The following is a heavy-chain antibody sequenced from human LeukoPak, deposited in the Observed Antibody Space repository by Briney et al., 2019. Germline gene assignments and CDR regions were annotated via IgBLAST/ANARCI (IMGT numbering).Heavy chain of an antibody. V-gene: IGHV3-30*18. J-gene: IGHJ1*01. CDR3: AKDLGSGWYLGYFQH. CDR1: GFTFSSYG. Sequence: GGSLRLSCAASGFTFSSYGMHWVRQAPGKGLEWVAVISYDGSNKYYADSVKGRFTISRDNSKNTLYLQMNSLRAEDTAVYYCAKDLGSGWYLGYFQHWGQGTLVTVSS. D-gene: IGHD6-19*01. CDR2: ISYDGSNK.